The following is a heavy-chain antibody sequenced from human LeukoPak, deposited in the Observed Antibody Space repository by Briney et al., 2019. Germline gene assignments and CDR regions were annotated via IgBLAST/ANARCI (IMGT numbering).Heavy chain of an antibody. J-gene: IGHJ4*02. CDR2: IYYSGST. Sequence: SETLSLTCSVSGGSISSYYWSWIRQPPGKGLEWIGYIYYSGSTNYNPSLKSRVTMSVDTSKNQFSLKLSSVTAADTAVYYCARKGLRGGDFDYWGQGTLVTVSS. D-gene: IGHD3-16*01. CDR1: GGSISSYY. CDR3: ARKGLRGGDFDY. V-gene: IGHV4-59*01.